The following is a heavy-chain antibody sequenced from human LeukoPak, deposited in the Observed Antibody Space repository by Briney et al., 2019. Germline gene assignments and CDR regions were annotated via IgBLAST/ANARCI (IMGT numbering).Heavy chain of an antibody. CDR2: ISWNSGSI. D-gene: IGHD3-22*01. V-gene: IGHV3-9*01. J-gene: IGHJ6*02. CDR3: AKDTVEYYYDSSGYYPAPTNGMDV. CDR1: GFTFDDYA. Sequence: GRSLRLSCAASGFTFDDYAMHWVRQAPRKGLEWVSGISWNSGSIGYADSVKGRFTISRDNAKNSLYLQMNSLRAEDTALYYCAKDTVEYYYDSSGYYPAPTNGMDVWGQGTTVTVSS.